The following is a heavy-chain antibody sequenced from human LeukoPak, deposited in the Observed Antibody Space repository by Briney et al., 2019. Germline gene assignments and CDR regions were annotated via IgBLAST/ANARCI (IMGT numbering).Heavy chain of an antibody. CDR2: ISSGSRYI. J-gene: IGHJ4*02. CDR1: GFTFSTYS. Sequence: GGSLRLSCAASGFTFSTYSMNWVRQAPGKGLEWVSSISSGSRYIYYADSVKGRFTISRDNAKNSLYLQMNSLRAEDTAVYYCARDVSHCGGDCYSNYWGQGTLVTVSS. D-gene: IGHD2-21*02. V-gene: IGHV3-21*01. CDR3: ARDVSHCGGDCYSNY.